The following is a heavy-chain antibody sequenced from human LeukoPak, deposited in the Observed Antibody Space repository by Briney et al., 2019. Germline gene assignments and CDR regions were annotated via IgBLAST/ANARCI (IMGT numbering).Heavy chain of an antibody. D-gene: IGHD3-22*01. V-gene: IGHV4-34*01. CDR1: GGSFSGYY. CDR2: INHSGST. CDR3: ARQRRAYDSSGYQSSGFDY. Sequence: SETLSLTCAVYGGSFSGYYWSWIRQPPGKGLEWIGEINHSGSTNYNPSLKSRVTISVDTSKNQFSLKLSSVTAADTAVYYCARQRRAYDSSGYQSSGFDYWGQGTLVTVSS. J-gene: IGHJ4*02.